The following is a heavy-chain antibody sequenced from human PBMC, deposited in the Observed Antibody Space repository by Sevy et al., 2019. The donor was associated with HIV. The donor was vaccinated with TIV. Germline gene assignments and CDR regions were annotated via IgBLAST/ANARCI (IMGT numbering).Heavy chain of an antibody. CDR1: GYTFSDSGYY. Sequence: ASVNVSCKASGYTFSDSGYYVHWVRQAPGQGLEWMGWINPKSGATNYAQKFQGRVTMTRDTSVSTANMELNRLTSDDTAASYCARESYDFWTGPVDYDYGMDVWGQGTTVTVSS. D-gene: IGHD3-3*01. V-gene: IGHV1-2*02. CDR2: INPKSGAT. CDR3: ARESYDFWTGPVDYDYGMDV. J-gene: IGHJ6*02.